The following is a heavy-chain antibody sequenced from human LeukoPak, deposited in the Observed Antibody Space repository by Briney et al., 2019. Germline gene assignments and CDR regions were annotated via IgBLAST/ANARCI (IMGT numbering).Heavy chain of an antibody. D-gene: IGHD6-19*01. CDR2: ISYDGSNK. CDR1: GFTFSSYA. V-gene: IGHV3-30*04. Sequence: PGGSLRLSCAASGFTFSSYAMHWVRQAPGKGLEWVAVISYDGSNKYYADSVKGRFTISRDNSKNTLYLQMNSLRAGDTAVYYCARDLYSIAVAGGCDYWGQGTLVTVSS. J-gene: IGHJ4*02. CDR3: ARDLYSIAVAGGCDY.